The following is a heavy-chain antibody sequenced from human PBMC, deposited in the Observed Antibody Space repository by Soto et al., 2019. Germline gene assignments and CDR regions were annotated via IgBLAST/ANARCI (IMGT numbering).Heavy chain of an antibody. CDR1: CGSITSGNYA. J-gene: IGHJ6*02. Sequence: PSETLSLTCAVSCGSITSGNYAWSWIRQSPGQGLEWIGYIYQGGSAFYNPSLKPRVTIFLDRSKNQFSLNLTSVTAADTAVYYCARSFYGVDLWGQGTPVTVS. CDR3: ARSFYGVDL. CDR2: IYQGGSA. V-gene: IGHV4-30-2*06.